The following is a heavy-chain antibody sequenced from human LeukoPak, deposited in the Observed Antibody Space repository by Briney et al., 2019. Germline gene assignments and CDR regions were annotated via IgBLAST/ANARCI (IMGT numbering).Heavy chain of an antibody. J-gene: IGHJ5*02. CDR2: IYHSGST. CDR3: ARVGGSGWTRWFDP. Sequence: SETLSLTCTVSGYSISSGYYWGWIRQPPGKGLEWIGSIYHSGSTYYNPSLKSRVTISVDKSKNQFSLKLSSVTAADTAVYYCARVGGSGWTRWFDPWGQGTLVTVSS. D-gene: IGHD6-19*01. CDR1: GYSISSGYY. V-gene: IGHV4-38-2*02.